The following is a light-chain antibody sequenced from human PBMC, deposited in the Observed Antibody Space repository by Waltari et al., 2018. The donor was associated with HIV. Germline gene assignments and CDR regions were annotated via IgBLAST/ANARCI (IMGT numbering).Light chain of an antibody. CDR1: SSDVGGYNY. CDR3: SSYRSSSTLEV. Sequence: QSALTQPASVSGSPGQSITISCTGTSSDVGGYNYVSWYQQHPGKAPKLMIYEVSNRPLGVSNRFSGPKSGNTASLTISGLQAEDEADYYCSSYRSSSTLEVFGTGTKVTVL. J-gene: IGLJ1*01. CDR2: EVS. V-gene: IGLV2-14*01.